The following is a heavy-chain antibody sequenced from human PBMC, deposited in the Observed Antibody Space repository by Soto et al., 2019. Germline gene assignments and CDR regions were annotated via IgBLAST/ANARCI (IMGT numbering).Heavy chain of an antibody. J-gene: IGHJ4*02. D-gene: IGHD3-22*01. CDR2: INHSGST. V-gene: IGHV4-34*01. Sequence: TSETLSLTCAVYGGSFSGYYWSWIRQPPGKGLEWIGEINHSGSTNYNPSLKSRVTISVDTSKNQFSLKLSSVTAADTAVYYCARRRYYYDSSGFGYWGQGTLVTVSS. CDR3: ARRRYYYDSSGFGY. CDR1: GGSFSGYY.